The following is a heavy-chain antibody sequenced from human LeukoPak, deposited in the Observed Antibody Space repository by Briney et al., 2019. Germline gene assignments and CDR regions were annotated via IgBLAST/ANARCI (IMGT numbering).Heavy chain of an antibody. CDR1: GFTFSSYS. V-gene: IGHV3-21*01. J-gene: IGHJ4*02. Sequence: GGSLRLSCAASGFTFSSYSMNWVRQAPGKGLEWVSSISSSSSYIYYADSVKGRFTISRDNAKNSLYLQMNILRAEDTAVYYCARGPPGYSYDGGLVDYWGQGTLVTVSS. CDR3: ARGPPGYSYDGGLVDY. D-gene: IGHD5-18*01. CDR2: ISSSSSYI.